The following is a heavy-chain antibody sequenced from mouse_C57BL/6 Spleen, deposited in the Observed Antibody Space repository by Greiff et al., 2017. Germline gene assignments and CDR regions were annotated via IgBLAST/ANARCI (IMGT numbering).Heavy chain of an antibody. CDR2: INPYNGGT. V-gene: IGHV1-19*01. CDR1: GYTFTDYY. J-gene: IGHJ4*01. Sequence: EVQLQQSGPVLVKPGASVKMSCKASGYTFTDYYMNWVKQSHGKSLEWIGVINPYNGGTSYNQKFKGKATLTVDKSSSTAYMELNSLTSEDSAVYYCARGVRRVYYAMDYWGQGTSVTVSS. D-gene: IGHD2-14*01. CDR3: ARGVRRVYYAMDY.